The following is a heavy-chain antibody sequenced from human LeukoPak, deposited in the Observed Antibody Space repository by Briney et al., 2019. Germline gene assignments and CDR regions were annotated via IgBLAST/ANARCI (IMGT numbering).Heavy chain of an antibody. D-gene: IGHD1-26*01. CDR1: GFTFSSYA. V-gene: IGHV3-64*01. Sequence: GGSLRLSCAASGFTFSSYAMHWVRQAPGKGLEYVSAISSNGGSTYYANSVKGRFTISRDNSKNTLYLQMGSLRAEDMAVYYCARDSSGSEGYWGQGTLVTVSS. J-gene: IGHJ4*02. CDR3: ARDSSGSEGY. CDR2: ISSNGGST.